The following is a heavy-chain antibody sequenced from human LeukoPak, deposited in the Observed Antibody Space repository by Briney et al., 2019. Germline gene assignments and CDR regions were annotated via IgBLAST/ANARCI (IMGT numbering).Heavy chain of an antibody. CDR3: ATDDFWKGYYTNLDY. D-gene: IGHD3-3*01. Sequence: GGSLRLSCAASGFAFSSYGMSWVRQAPGKGLEWVSDISDSGGKTYYADSVKGRFTISRDNSKNTLYLQMNSLRAEDTAVYYCATDDFWKGYYTNLDYWGQGTLVTVTS. CDR2: ISDSGGKT. J-gene: IGHJ4*02. CDR1: GFAFSSYG. V-gene: IGHV3-23*01.